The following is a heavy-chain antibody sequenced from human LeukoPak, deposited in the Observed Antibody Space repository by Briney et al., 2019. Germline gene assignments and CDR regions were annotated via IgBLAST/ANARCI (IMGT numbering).Heavy chain of an antibody. D-gene: IGHD3-10*01. CDR1: GGSVSSGSYY. CDR3: ARLMVRGVISSPVDY. V-gene: IGHV4-61*01. CDR2: IYYSGST. Sequence: SETLSLTCTVSGGSVSSGSYYWSWIRQPPGKGLEWIWYIYYSGSTNYNPSLKSRVTISVDTSKNQFSLKLSSVTAADTAVYYCARLMVRGVISSPVDYWGQGTLVTVSS. J-gene: IGHJ4*02.